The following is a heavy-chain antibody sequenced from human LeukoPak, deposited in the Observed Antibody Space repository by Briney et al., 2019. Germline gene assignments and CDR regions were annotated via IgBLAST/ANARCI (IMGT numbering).Heavy chain of an antibody. CDR3: ARGGRFGLSGGILYY. CDR1: GGSFSGYY. J-gene: IGHJ4*02. D-gene: IGHD2-15*01. V-gene: IGHV4-34*01. Sequence: SETLSLTCTVSGGSFSGYYWSWIRQPPGKGLEWIGEINHSGSTNYNPSLKSRVTISVDTSKNQFSLKLSSVTAADTAVYYCARGGRFGLSGGILYYWGQGTLVTVSS. CDR2: INHSGST.